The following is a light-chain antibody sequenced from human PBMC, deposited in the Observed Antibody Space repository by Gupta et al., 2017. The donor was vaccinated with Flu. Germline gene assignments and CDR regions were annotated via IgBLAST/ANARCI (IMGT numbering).Light chain of an antibody. J-gene: IGKJ1*01. Sequence: DIQMTQSPSTLAASVGDRVSITCRASENITSWLAWYQQKPGKAPNFVIYKGSGLQGGVPSRFSGSGSGTEFTLTISSLQPDDFATYYCQHLTSDSWTFGQGTKV. CDR3: QHLTSDSWT. CDR2: KGS. V-gene: IGKV1-5*03. CDR1: ENITSW.